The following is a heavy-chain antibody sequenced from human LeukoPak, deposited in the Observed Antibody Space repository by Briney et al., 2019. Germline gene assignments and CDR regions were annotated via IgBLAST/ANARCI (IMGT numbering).Heavy chain of an antibody. Sequence: GGSLTLSCAVSGLYFSNYRMSWVRQAPGKGLEWVANMKQGGSEKYFVDSVRGRFTISRDNGKNSLYLQMNSLRVEDTAVYYCARDAGHTGYDLLDYWGQGTLVTVSS. CDR1: GLYFSNYR. CDR3: ARDAGHTGYDLLDY. D-gene: IGHD5-12*01. V-gene: IGHV3-7*01. J-gene: IGHJ4*02. CDR2: MKQGGSEK.